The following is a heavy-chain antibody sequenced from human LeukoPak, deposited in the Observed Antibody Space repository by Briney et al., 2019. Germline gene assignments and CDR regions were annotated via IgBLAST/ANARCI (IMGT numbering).Heavy chain of an antibody. CDR1: GYRFTSYW. Sequence: GESLKISCKGSGYRFTSYWIGWVRQMPAKGMEWMGIIYPGVSDTRYSPSFQGQVAISADKSISTAYLQWSSLTASDTAMYYCARYRPYSSGWRHFDYWGQGTLVTVSS. D-gene: IGHD6-19*01. CDR2: IYPGVSDT. J-gene: IGHJ4*02. V-gene: IGHV5-51*01. CDR3: ARYRPYSSGWRHFDY.